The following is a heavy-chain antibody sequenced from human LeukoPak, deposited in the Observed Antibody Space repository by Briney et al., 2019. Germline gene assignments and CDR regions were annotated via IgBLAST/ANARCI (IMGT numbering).Heavy chain of an antibody. D-gene: IGHD2-15*01. CDR2: INPSGGST. Sequence: ASVKVSCKASGYTFTSYYMHWVRQAPGQGLEWMGIINPSGGSTSYAQKFQGRVTMTRDTSTSTVYMELSSLRSEDAAVYYCARDGGGPYYFDYWGQGSLVTVSS. J-gene: IGHJ4*02. CDR3: ARDGGGPYYFDY. CDR1: GYTFTSYY. V-gene: IGHV1-46*01.